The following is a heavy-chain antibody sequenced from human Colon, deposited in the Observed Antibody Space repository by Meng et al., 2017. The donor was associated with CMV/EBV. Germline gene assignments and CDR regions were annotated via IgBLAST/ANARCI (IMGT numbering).Heavy chain of an antibody. CDR2: FFTTFGAA. CDR3: AKGGSLGWSD. J-gene: IGHJ4*02. D-gene: IGHD6-19*01. Sequence: SVKVSCKTSGGTLRRHTISWVRQAPGQGFEWLGGFFTTFGAANTAQKFQGRVTITADESTSTAYLEVNSLRSDDTAVYYCAKGGSLGWSDWGQGTLVTVSS. V-gene: IGHV1-69*13. CDR1: GGTLRRHT.